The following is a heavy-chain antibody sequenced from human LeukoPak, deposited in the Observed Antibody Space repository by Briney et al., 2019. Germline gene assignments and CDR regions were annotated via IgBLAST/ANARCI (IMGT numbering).Heavy chain of an antibody. CDR1: GFTFGDYA. CDR3: TSTNYSSSSGYYFDC. V-gene: IGHV3-49*03. D-gene: IGHD6-6*01. J-gene: IGHJ4*02. CDR2: IRSKAYGGTT. Sequence: GGSLRLSCTASGFTFGDYAMSWFRQAPGKGLEWVGFIRSKAYGGTTEYAASVKGRFTISRDDSKSIAYLQMNSLETEDTAVYYCTSTNYSSSSGYYFDCWGQGTLVTVSS.